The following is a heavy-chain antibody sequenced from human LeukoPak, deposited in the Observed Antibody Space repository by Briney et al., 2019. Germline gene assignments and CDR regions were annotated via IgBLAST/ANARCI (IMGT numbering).Heavy chain of an antibody. V-gene: IGHV3-30-3*01. J-gene: IGHJ4*02. CDR3: ARAGEGSYYYFDY. CDR2: ISYDGSNK. CDR1: GFTFSSYA. Sequence: PGGSLRLSCAASGFTFSSYAMHWVRQAPGKGLEWVAVISYDGSNKYYADSVKGRFTISRDNSKNTLYLQMNSLRAEDTAVYYCARAGEGSYYYFDYWGQGTLVTVSS. D-gene: IGHD1-26*01.